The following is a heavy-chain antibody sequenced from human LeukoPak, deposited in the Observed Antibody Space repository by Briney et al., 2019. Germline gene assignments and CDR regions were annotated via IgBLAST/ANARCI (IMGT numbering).Heavy chain of an antibody. D-gene: IGHD1-7*01. J-gene: IGHJ4*02. CDR2: IKTDGSTT. CDR3: VSAWGTTDDY. Sequence: GGSLRLSCAASGFTSRNYWMHWVRQAPGEGLVWVSRIKTDGSTTNYADSVKGRFTISRDNAKNTLYLQLNSLRAEDTAVYYCVSAWGTTDDYWGQGTLVTVSS. CDR1: GFTSRNYW. V-gene: IGHV3-74*01.